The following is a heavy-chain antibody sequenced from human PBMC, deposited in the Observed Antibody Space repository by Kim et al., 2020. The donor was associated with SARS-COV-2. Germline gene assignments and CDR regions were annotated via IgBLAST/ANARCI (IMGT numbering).Heavy chain of an antibody. Sequence: DTRYSPSFQGQVTLSVDKSITTAYVQWSSLRASDTAIYYCARQGLSITLDYWGQGTLVTVSS. V-gene: IGHV5-51*01. CDR3: ARQGLSITLDY. J-gene: IGHJ4*02. D-gene: IGHD2-2*01. CDR2: DT.